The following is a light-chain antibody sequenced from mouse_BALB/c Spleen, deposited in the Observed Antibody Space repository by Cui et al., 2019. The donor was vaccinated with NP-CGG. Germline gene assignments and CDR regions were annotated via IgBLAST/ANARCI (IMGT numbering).Light chain of an antibody. J-gene: IGLJ1*01. CDR3: ALWYSNHWV. V-gene: IGLV1*01. CDR1: TGAVTTSNY. CDR2: GTN. Sequence: QAVLTQEPALTTSPGETVTLTCRSSTGAVTTSNYANWVQEKPDHLFTGLIGGTNNRAPGVPDRFSGSLIGDKAALTITGAQTEDEAIYFCALWYSNHWVFGGGTKLTVL.